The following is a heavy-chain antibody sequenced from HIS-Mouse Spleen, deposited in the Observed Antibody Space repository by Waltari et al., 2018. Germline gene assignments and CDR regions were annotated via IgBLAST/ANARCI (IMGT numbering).Heavy chain of an antibody. J-gene: IGHJ2*01. Sequence: QLQLQESGPGLVKPSETLSLTCTVSGGSIRISRSYWVGIRQPPGKGLEWIGSIYYSGSTYYNPSLKSRVTISVDTSKNQFSLKLSSVTAADTAVYYCAREIPYSSSWYDWYFDLWGRGTLVTVSS. CDR2: IYYSGST. V-gene: IGHV4-39*07. CDR3: AREIPYSSSWYDWYFDL. CDR1: GGSIRISRSY. D-gene: IGHD6-13*01.